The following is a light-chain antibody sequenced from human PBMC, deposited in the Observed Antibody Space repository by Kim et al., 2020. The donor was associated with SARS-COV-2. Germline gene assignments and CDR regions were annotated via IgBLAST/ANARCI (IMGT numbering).Light chain of an antibody. V-gene: IGKV1-17*03. CDR2: AVS. J-gene: IGKJ2*01. Sequence: DIQMTQSPSAMSASAGDRVTITCRASQDIGDYLAWFQQQPGKVPKRLICAVSSLQSGVSSRFSGSRSGTDFTLTISSLRPEDFATYYYLQYSPYPYTRGQGTNLEI. CDR1: QDIGDY. CDR3: LQYSPYPYT.